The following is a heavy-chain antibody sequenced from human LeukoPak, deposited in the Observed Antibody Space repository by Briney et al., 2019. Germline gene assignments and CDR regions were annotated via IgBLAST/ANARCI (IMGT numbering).Heavy chain of an antibody. CDR3: ATGPNWGFAF. D-gene: IGHD7-27*01. V-gene: IGHV1-69-2*01. J-gene: IGHJ4*02. CDR1: GYTFTDYY. CDR2: VDPEDGET. Sequence: VASVKVSCKVSGYTFTDYYMHWVQQAPGKGLEWMGLVDPEDGETIYAEKFQGRVTITADTSTDTAYMELSSLGSEDTAVYYCATGPNWGFAFWGQGTLVTVSS.